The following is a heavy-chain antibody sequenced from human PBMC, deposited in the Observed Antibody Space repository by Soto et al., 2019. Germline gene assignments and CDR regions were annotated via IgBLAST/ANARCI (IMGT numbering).Heavy chain of an antibody. CDR2: IRSNTDDGRT. V-gene: IGHV3-15*07. J-gene: IGHJ4*02. CDR1: GFTFSDAW. Sequence: EVQLVETGGGLVKPGGSLRLSCAASGFTFSDAWMNWVRQAPGKGLEWVGGIRSNTDDGRTDYAAPVKERFTITRDDSKNTPNLPMNGLKNEETAVYYCISSPESKQPGGTPPGYWGLGTLVLVS. D-gene: IGHD1-1*01. CDR3: ISSPESKQPGGTPPGY.